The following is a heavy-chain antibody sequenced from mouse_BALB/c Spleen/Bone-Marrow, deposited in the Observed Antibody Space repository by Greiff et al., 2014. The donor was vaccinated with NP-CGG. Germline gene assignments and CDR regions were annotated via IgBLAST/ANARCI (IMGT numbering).Heavy chain of an antibody. J-gene: IGHJ2*01. CDR1: GFTFRSFG. CDR2: ISGGTSNI. Sequence: VQLKHSGGGLVQPGGSRKLSCAASGFTFRSFGMHWARQAPEKGLEWVAYISGGTSNIYYADTVKGRFTISRDKSNNTLFLQMTSLRSEDTAMYYCVRGGYYVPSYFDSWGQGTTLTVSS. CDR3: VRGGYYVPSYFDS. D-gene: IGHD2-3*01. V-gene: IGHV5-17*02.